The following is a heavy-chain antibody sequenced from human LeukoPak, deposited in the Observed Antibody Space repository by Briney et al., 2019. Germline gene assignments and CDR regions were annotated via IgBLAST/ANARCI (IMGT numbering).Heavy chain of an antibody. Sequence: ASVKVSCKASGYTFTSYYMHWVRQAPGQGLEWMGIINPSGGSTSYAQKFQGRVTMTRDTSTSTAYMELSSLRSEDTAVYYCATVGYNWNAYFDYWGQGTLVTVSS. CDR3: ATVGYNWNAYFDY. V-gene: IGHV1-46*01. CDR1: GYTFTSYY. CDR2: INPSGGST. J-gene: IGHJ4*02. D-gene: IGHD1-20*01.